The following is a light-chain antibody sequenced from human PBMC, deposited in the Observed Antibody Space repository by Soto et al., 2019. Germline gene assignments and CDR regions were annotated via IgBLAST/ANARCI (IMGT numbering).Light chain of an antibody. Sequence: EIVMTQSPAILSVSPGERATLSCRASQGVSSNLASYQQKSGQAPRLLIYRASTRDTGIPARFSGGGSGTAFTLTISSLQSEDFAVYSCQQYDNWPFTFGPGTKVDIK. CDR1: QGVSSN. J-gene: IGKJ3*01. CDR3: QQYDNWPFT. CDR2: RAS. V-gene: IGKV3D-15*01.